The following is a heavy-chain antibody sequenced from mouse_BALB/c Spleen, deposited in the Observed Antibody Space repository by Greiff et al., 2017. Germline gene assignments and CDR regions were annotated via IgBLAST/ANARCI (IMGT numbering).Heavy chain of an antibody. D-gene: IGHD2-1*01. CDR2: IDTSDSYT. CDR1: GYTFTDYW. CDR3: ARGGYYGNYVGY. V-gene: IGHV1-69*01. Sequence: QVQLQQPGAELVMPGASVKMSCKASGYTFTDYWMHWVKQRPGQGLEWIGAIDTSDSYTSYNQKFKGKATLTVDESSSTAYMQLSSLTSEDSAVYYCARGGYYGNYVGYWGQGTTLTVSS. J-gene: IGHJ2*01.